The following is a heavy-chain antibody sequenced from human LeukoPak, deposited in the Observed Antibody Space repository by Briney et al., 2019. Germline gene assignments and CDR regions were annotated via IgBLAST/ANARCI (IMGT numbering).Heavy chain of an antibody. J-gene: IGHJ6*02. Sequence: ASVKVSCKASGYTFTSYYMHWVRQAPGQGLEWMGIINPSGGSTSYAQKFQGRVTMTRDTSTSTVYMELSSLRSEDTAVYCCARVPPNYYYYYGMDVWGQGTTVTVSS. CDR2: INPSGGST. V-gene: IGHV1-46*01. CDR3: ARVPPNYYYYYGMDV. CDR1: GYTFTSYY.